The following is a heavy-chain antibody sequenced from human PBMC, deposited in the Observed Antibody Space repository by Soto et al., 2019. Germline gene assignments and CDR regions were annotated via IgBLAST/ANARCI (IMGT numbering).Heavy chain of an antibody. Sequence: QLQLQESGPGLVKPSETLSLTCTVSGDSMSSSNYYWGWIRQPPGKGLEWIGSIYYSGSTYYNPSLKSRVTISVDTSKNLFSLKLSTVTAADTAVYFCARRYGSGSSRAPFDIWGQGTMVTVSS. CDR2: IYYSGST. V-gene: IGHV4-39*01. J-gene: IGHJ3*02. CDR3: ARRYGSGSSRAPFDI. CDR1: GDSMSSSNYY. D-gene: IGHD3-10*01.